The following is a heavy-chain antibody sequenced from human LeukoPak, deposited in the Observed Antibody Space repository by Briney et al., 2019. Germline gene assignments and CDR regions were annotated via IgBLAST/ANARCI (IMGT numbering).Heavy chain of an antibody. Sequence: GGSLRLSCAASGFTFSAYWMTWVRQAPGKGLEWVANINRDGSVRYYVDSVKGRFTISRDNAKNPLYLQMNSLRVEDTAVYFCASIVGYCSTASCFRGWGQGTLVTVSS. CDR2: INRDGSVR. V-gene: IGHV3-7*01. CDR3: ASIVGYCSTASCFRG. CDR1: GFTFSAYW. J-gene: IGHJ4*02. D-gene: IGHD2-2*01.